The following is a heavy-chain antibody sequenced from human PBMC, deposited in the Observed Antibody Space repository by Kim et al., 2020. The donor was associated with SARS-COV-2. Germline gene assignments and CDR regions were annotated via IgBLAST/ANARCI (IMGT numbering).Heavy chain of an antibody. Sequence: YADSVEGRITISRDNSKNTLYLQMISLRAEDTAVYYCARERIAAAGYFDYWGQGTLVTVSS. J-gene: IGHJ4*02. D-gene: IGHD6-13*01. V-gene: IGHV3-30*01. CDR3: ARERIAAAGYFDY.